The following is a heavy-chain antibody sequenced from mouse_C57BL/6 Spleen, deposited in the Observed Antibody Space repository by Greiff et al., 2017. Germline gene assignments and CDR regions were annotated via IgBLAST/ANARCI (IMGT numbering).Heavy chain of an antibody. Sequence: QVQLQQPGAELVKPGASVKMSCKASGYTFTSYWITWVKQRPGPGLEWIGDIYPGSGSTNYNEKFKNKATLTVDTSSSTAYMQLSSLTSEDSAVYYCARRGDGHYRFAYWGQGTLVTVSA. CDR2: IYPGSGST. J-gene: IGHJ3*01. D-gene: IGHD2-3*01. V-gene: IGHV1-55*01. CDR1: GYTFTSYW. CDR3: ARRGDGHYRFAY.